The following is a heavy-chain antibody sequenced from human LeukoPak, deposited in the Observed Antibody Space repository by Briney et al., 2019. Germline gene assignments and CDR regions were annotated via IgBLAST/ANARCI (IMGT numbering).Heavy chain of an antibody. D-gene: IGHD3-3*01. CDR3: ARWRRVNYYYGMDV. J-gene: IGHJ6*02. Sequence: GGSLRLSWAASGFTFGSYWMHWVRQAPGKGLVWVSRINSDGSSTSYADSVKGRFTISRDNAKNTLYLQMNSLRAEDTAVYYCARWRRVNYYYGMDVWGQGTTVTVSS. CDR1: GFTFGSYW. V-gene: IGHV3-74*01. CDR2: INSDGSST.